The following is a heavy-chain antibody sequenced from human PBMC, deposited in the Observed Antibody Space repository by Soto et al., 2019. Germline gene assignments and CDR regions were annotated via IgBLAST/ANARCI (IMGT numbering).Heavy chain of an antibody. CDR3: ARRRGGQRYGMDV. D-gene: IGHD3-16*01. J-gene: IGHJ6*02. Sequence: GESLKISCTCYGYDFTNYWINWVRQLPGKVLEGMGRIDPSDSYISYSPSFEGHVTISVNKYINTSYLQWSGVKASDSGKYFCARRRGGQRYGMDVWGQGTTVTVSS. CDR1: GYDFTNYW. V-gene: IGHV5-10-1*01. CDR2: IDPSDSYI.